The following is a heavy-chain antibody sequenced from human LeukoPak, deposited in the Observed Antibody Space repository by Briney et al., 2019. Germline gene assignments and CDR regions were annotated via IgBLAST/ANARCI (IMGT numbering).Heavy chain of an antibody. V-gene: IGHV4-39*01. J-gene: IGHJ4*02. CDR3: ARPTFASYSSGYHY. D-gene: IGHD3-22*01. CDR1: GGSISGSSNY. Sequence: TSETLSLTCTVSGGSISGSSNYWGWIRQPPGKGLEWIGSIHYSGNTYYNPSLKSRVTISVDTSKNQFSLKLTSVTAADTAVYYCARPTFASYSSGYHYWGQGTLVTVSS. CDR2: IHYSGNT.